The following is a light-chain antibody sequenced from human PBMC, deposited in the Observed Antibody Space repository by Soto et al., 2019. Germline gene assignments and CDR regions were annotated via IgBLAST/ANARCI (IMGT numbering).Light chain of an antibody. V-gene: IGKV1-27*01. J-gene: IGKJ1*01. CDR2: AAS. CDR3: QKYYNAPWT. CDR1: QDISNY. Sequence: DIQMTQSPPSLSASVGDTVAITCRASQDISNYLAWYQQKPGKVPKLLIYAASTLQSGVPSRFSGSGSGTDFTLNISSLQPEDVATYYCQKYYNAPWTFGRGTKVEI.